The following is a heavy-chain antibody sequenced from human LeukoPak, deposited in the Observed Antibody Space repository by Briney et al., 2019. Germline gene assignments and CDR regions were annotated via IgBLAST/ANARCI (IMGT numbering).Heavy chain of an antibody. J-gene: IGHJ4*02. CDR2: IYYSGST. V-gene: IGHV4-38-2*02. CDR3: ARGAAARYDGTLDY. D-gene: IGHD1-1*01. Sequence: PSETLSLTCTVSGYSISSGYYWGWIRQPPGKGLEWIGSIYYSGSTYYNPSLKSRVTISVDTSKNQFSLKLSSVTAADTAVYYCARGAAARYDGTLDYWGQGTLVTVSS. CDR1: GYSISSGYY.